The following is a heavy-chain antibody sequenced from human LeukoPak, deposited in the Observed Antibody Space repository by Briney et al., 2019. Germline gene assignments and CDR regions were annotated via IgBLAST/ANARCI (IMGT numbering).Heavy chain of an antibody. CDR1: GFTFSSYA. Sequence: GGSLRLSCAASGFTFSSYAMSWVRQAPGKGLEWVSAISGSGGSTYYADSVKGRFTISRDNSKNTLYLQMNSLRAEDTAVYYWAKRAGGDGYNFGSYYFDYWGQGTLVTVSS. CDR2: ISGSGGST. J-gene: IGHJ4*02. V-gene: IGHV3-23*01. CDR3: AKRAGGDGYNFGSYYFDY. D-gene: IGHD2-21*01.